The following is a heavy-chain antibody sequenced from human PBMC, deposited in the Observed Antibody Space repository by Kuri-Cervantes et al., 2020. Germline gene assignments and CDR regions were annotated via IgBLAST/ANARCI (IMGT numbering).Heavy chain of an antibody. CDR3: ARGSSSGSNYFDP. CDR1: GYTFTSYG. Sequence: ASVKVSCKASGYTFTSYGISWVRQAPGQGLEWMGWINPNSGVTMYAQNFQGRVTMTRDTSISTAYMELSDLTSDDAAVYYCARGSSSGSNYFDPWGQGTLVTVSS. V-gene: IGHV1-2*02. J-gene: IGHJ5*02. CDR2: INPNSGVT. D-gene: IGHD3-22*01.